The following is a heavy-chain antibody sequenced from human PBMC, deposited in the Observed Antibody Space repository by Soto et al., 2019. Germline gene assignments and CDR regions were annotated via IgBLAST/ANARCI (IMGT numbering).Heavy chain of an antibody. V-gene: IGHV3-35*01. CDR3: ARDYYYDSSVSLDY. D-gene: IGHD3-22*01. J-gene: IGHJ4*02. CDR1: GFTFSNSD. Sequence: GGSLRLSCAASGFTFSNSDMNWVRQAPGKGQEWVSGVSWNGSRTHYADSVKGRFFISRDNSRNTLYLQTNSLRAEDTAVYYCARDYYYDSSVSLDYWGQGTLVTVSS. CDR2: VSWNGSRT.